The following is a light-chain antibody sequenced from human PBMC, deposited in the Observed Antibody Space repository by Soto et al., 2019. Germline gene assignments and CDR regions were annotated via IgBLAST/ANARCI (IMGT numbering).Light chain of an antibody. J-gene: IGLJ2*01. V-gene: IGLV2-14*01. CDR3: LSLISATWI. CDR1: SADIGFYDY. Sequence: QSALTQPASVSGSPGQSITISCTGTSADIGFYDYVSWYQQYPGKAPNLLIYGVTYRPSGISYRFSGSKSGSTASLTISGLRDEDDAEYYCLSLISATWIFGGGTKLTVL. CDR2: GVT.